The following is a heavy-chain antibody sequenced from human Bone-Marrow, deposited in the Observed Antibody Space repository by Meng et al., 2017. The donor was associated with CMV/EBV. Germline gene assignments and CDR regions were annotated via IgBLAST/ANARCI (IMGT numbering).Heavy chain of an antibody. J-gene: IGHJ6*02. CDR2: INPNSGGT. CDR3: ARDKGYCSSTSCYSTILYYYYYGMDV. V-gene: IGHV1-2*02. Sequence: GGSLRLSCAASGFTFSGYAMHWVRQAPGQGLEWMGWINPNSGGTNYAQKFQGRVTMTRDTSISTAYMELSRLRSDDTAAYYCARDKGYCSSTSCYSTILYYYYYGMDVWGQGTTVTVSS. D-gene: IGHD2-2*01. CDR1: GFTFSGYA.